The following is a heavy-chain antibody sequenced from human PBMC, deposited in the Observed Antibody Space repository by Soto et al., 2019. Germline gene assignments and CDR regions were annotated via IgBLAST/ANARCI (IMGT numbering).Heavy chain of an antibody. J-gene: IGHJ6*02. D-gene: IGHD3-10*01. V-gene: IGHV4-34*01. CDR1: DGSFSGYY. CDR3: ARVSGIYYYGMDV. CDR2: INHSGST. Sequence: SETLSLTCAVYDGSFSGYYCSWIRQPPGKGLEWIGEINHSGSTNYNPSLKSRVTISVDTSKNQFSLKLSSVTAADTAVYYCARVSGIYYYGMDVWGQGTTVTVSS.